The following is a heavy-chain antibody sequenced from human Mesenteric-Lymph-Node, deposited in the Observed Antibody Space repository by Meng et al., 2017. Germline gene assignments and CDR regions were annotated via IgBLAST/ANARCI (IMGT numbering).Heavy chain of an antibody. Sequence: VQLVQSGSELRKPGASVKVSFMASASTFSNYDINWVRQAPGQGLEWMGWINTKTGNPTYAQGFTGRFVFSLDTSVSTTHLHISTLTPEDTAVYYCATTGGGFDYWGQGTLVTVSS. CDR2: INTKTGNP. CDR3: ATTGGGFDY. V-gene: IGHV7-4-1*02. D-gene: IGHD2-8*02. CDR1: ASTFSNYD. J-gene: IGHJ4*02.